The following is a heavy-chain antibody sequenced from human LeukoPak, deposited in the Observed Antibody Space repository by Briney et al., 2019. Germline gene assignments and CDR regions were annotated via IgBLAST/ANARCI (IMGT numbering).Heavy chain of an antibody. V-gene: IGHV1-69*13. J-gene: IGHJ6*03. CDR1: GGTFSSYA. CDR3: ARVDVVVVAATPYYYYYMDV. CDR2: IIPIFGTA. D-gene: IGHD2-15*01. Sequence: SVKVSCKASGGTFSSYAISWVRQAPGQGLEWMGGIIPIFGTANYAQKFQGRVTITADESTSTAYMELSSLRSEDTAVYYCARVDVVVVAATPYYYYYMDVWGKGTTVTVSS.